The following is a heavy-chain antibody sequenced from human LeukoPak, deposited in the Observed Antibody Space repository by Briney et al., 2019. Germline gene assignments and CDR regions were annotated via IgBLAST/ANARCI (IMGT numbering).Heavy chain of an antibody. Sequence: ASVKISCKVSGYTFTDYYMHWVQQAPGKGLEWMGLVDPEDGETIYAEKFQGRVTITADTSTDTAYMELSSPRSEDAAVYYCTSCYTITGTPGPVNWFDPWGQGTLVTVSS. CDR2: VDPEDGET. J-gene: IGHJ5*02. D-gene: IGHD2-2*02. CDR1: GYTFTDYY. V-gene: IGHV1-69-2*01. CDR3: TSCYTITGTPGPVNWFDP.